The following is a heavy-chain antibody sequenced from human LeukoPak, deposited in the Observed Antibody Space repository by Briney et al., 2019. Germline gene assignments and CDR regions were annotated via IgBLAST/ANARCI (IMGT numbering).Heavy chain of an antibody. CDR2: ISSSSSYI. Sequence: GGSLRLSCAASGFTFSSYWMSWVRQAPGKGLEWVSSISSSSSYIYYADSVKGRFTISRDNAKNSLYLQMNSLRAEDTAVYYCARDRDVVPAAIGAFDIWGQGTMVTVSS. D-gene: IGHD2-2*01. CDR3: ARDRDVVPAAIGAFDI. J-gene: IGHJ3*02. CDR1: GFTFSSYW. V-gene: IGHV3-21*01.